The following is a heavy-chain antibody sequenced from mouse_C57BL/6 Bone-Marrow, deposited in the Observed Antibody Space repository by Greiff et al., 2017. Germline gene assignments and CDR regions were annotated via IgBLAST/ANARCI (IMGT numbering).Heavy chain of an antibody. D-gene: IGHD3-3*01. CDR3: ARGDFAYYAMDY. CDR1: GYTFTSYW. V-gene: IGHV1-52*01. Sequence: VQLQQPGAELVRPGSSVKLSCKASGYTFTSYWMHWVKQRPIQGLEWIGDIDPSDSETNYNQNFEGKATLAVDKSSSTAYMQLSSLTSEDSAVYYCARGDFAYYAMDYWGQGTSVTVSS. J-gene: IGHJ4*01. CDR2: IDPSDSET.